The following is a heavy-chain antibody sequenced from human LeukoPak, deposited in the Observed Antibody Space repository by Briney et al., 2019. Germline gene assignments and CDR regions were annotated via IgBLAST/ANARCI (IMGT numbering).Heavy chain of an antibody. CDR3: ARAGEDISMSY. J-gene: IGHJ4*02. D-gene: IGHD5-18*01. CDR2: IYHNGST. CDR1: GGSVSSGSYY. Sequence: SETLSLTCTVSGGSVSSGSYYWSWIRQPPGKGLEWIGYIYHNGSTNYNPSLKSRVTISVDTSKNQFSLKLSSVTAADTAVYYCARAGEDISMSYWGQGTLVTVSS. V-gene: IGHV4-61*01.